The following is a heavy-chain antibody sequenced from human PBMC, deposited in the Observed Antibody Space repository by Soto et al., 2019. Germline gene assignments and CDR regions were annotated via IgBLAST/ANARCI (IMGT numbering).Heavy chain of an antibody. CDR3: AGRYCTNGVCYTNYYYYIDV. D-gene: IGHD2-8*01. Sequence: GGSLRLSCAASGFTFSNYAMSWVRQAPGKGLEWVSLVSATAGTTYYTDSVKGRFTISRDNSKNTLYLQMNSLRAEDTAVYYCAGRYCTNGVCYTNYYYYIDVWGKGTTVPVSS. V-gene: IGHV3-23*01. J-gene: IGHJ6*03. CDR2: VSATAGTT. CDR1: GFTFSNYA.